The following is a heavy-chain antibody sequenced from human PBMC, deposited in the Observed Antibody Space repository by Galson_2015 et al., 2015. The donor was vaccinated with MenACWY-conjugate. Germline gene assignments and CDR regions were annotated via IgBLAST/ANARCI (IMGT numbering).Heavy chain of an antibody. CDR3: ARCRPRDIGGGFDI. D-gene: IGHD2-15*01. Sequence: ETLSLTCTVSGGSISSNDFYCGWFRQPPGKGLQWIGNIHYSGGTYHNPSLKSRITTSVDTSKSQFSLNLASVTAADTAVYYCARCRPRDIGGGFDIWGQGTLVTVSS. CDR2: IHYSGGT. V-gene: IGHV4-39*01. J-gene: IGHJ3*02. CDR1: GGSISSNDFY.